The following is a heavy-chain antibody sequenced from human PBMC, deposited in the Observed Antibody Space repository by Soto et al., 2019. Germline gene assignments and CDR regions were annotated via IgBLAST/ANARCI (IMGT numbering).Heavy chain of an antibody. CDR1: GGAFSDYA. V-gene: IGHV1-69*13. J-gene: IGHJ6*02. D-gene: IGHD2-15*01. CDR2: IMPIFRAP. CDR3: ASWLKGPDIGNYYYGMDV. Sequence: VKVSCKASGGAFSDYAFSWVRQAPGQGLEWLGGIMPIFRAPDYAQKFQGRVTITADEFTRTAYMEMNSLRPEDTAVYYCASWLKGPDIGNYYYGMDVWGQGTTVTVS.